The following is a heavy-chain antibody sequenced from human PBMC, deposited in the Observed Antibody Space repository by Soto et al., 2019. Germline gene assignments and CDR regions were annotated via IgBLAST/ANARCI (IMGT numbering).Heavy chain of an antibody. CDR3: ARMETGRVVTRPNWLDP. Sequence: QVQLVQSGAEVKKPGASVKVSCKASGYTFTSYAMHLVRQAPGQRLEWMGWINAGNGNTRSSQKLQGRVTITRDTSASTAYMELSSLTSEDTAVYYCARMETGRVVTRPNWLDPWGQGTLVTVSS. J-gene: IGHJ5*02. CDR1: GYTFTSYA. D-gene: IGHD2-21*02. V-gene: IGHV1-3*01. CDR2: INAGNGNT.